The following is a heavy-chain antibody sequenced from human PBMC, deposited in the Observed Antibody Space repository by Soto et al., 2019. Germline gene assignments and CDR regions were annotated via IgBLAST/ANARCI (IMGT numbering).Heavy chain of an antibody. J-gene: IGHJ4*02. Sequence: QVQLVESGGDLVKPGGSLRLSCAASGFTFSYYYMSWIRQAPGKGLEWVSSITSSGSTTYYTDSVKGRFTISRDNAKNSLYPQMNSLRAEDTAVYYCARERYSYGPYSFDYWGQGTLVTVSS. CDR3: ARERYSYGPYSFDY. CDR1: GFTFSYYY. CDR2: ITSSGSTT. V-gene: IGHV3-11*01. D-gene: IGHD5-18*01.